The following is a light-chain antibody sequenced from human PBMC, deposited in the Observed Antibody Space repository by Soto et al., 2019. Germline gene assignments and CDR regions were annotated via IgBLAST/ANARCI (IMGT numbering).Light chain of an antibody. Sequence: QAVVTQPPSASASLGASVTLTCTLSSGYSNYKVDWYQQRPGKGPRFVMRVGTGGIVGSKGDGIPDRFSVLGSGLNRYLTIKNIQEEDESDYHCGADHGSGSNFAVVFGGVTQLTVL. CDR2: VGTGGIVG. J-gene: IGLJ2*01. CDR3: GADHGSGSNFAVV. V-gene: IGLV9-49*01. CDR1: SGYSNYK.